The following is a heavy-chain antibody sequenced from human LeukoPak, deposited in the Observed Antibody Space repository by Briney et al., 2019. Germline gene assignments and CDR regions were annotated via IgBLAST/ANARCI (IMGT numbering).Heavy chain of an antibody. Sequence: GGSLRLSCAASGFTFSSYSMNWVRQAPGKGLEWVSSTSSSSSYIYYADSVKGRFTISRDNAKNSLYLQMNSLRAEDTAVYYCARFVTTLPYGMDVWGQGTTVTVSS. CDR3: ARFVTTLPYGMDV. CDR2: TSSSSSYI. D-gene: IGHD4-17*01. J-gene: IGHJ6*02. CDR1: GFTFSSYS. V-gene: IGHV3-21*01.